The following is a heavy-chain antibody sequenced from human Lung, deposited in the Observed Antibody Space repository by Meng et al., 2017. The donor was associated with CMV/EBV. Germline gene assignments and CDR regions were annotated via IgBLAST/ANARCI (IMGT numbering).Heavy chain of an antibody. Sequence: ASXXVSCKASGYPFTDYYLHWVRQAPGQGFEWMGLINPSGGATDYAQKFQGRVTMTTDTSASTVYMELRSLTSEDTALYYCARDQSLRVWFDLWGPGTLVPGYS. CDR3: ARDQSLRVWFDL. CDR1: GYPFTDYY. J-gene: IGHJ5*02. CDR2: INPSGGAT. V-gene: IGHV1-46*01.